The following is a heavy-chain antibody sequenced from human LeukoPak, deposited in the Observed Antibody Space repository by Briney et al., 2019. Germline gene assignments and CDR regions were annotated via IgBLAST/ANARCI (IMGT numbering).Heavy chain of an antibody. D-gene: IGHD3-3*01. CDR2: ISGSGGST. Sequence: GGSLRPSCAASGFTFSSYAMSWVRQAPGKGLEWVSAISGSGGSTYYADSVKGRFTISRDNSKNTLYLQMNSLRAEDTAVYYCANSNYDFWSGYYSYWGQGTLVTVSS. J-gene: IGHJ4*02. V-gene: IGHV3-23*01. CDR1: GFTFSSYA. CDR3: ANSNYDFWSGYYSY.